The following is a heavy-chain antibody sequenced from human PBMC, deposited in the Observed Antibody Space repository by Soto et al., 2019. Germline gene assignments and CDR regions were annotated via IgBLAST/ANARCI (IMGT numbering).Heavy chain of an antibody. CDR2: IYYSGTT. CDR3: ARELAAAGY. Sequence: SETLSLTCTVSGDSISSDYWNWMRQPPGKGLEWIGYIYYSGTTKYNPSLQSRLTISVDKSKNQFSLKLSSVTAADTAVYYCARELAAAGYWGQGTLVTVSS. D-gene: IGHD6-13*01. CDR1: GDSISSDY. J-gene: IGHJ4*02. V-gene: IGHV4-59*12.